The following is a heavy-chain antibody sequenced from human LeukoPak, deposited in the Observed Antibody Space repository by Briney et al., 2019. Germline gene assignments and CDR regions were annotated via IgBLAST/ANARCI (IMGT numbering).Heavy chain of an antibody. Sequence: SVKVSCKASGGTFSSYAISWVRQAPGQGLEWMGGIIPIFGTANYAQKFQGRVTMTRDTSASTAYMELSSLRSEDTAVYYCARDLEWSSWYGYYFDYWGQGTLVTVSS. D-gene: IGHD6-13*01. CDR2: IIPIFGTA. V-gene: IGHV1-69*05. CDR1: GGTFSSYA. CDR3: ARDLEWSSWYGYYFDY. J-gene: IGHJ4*02.